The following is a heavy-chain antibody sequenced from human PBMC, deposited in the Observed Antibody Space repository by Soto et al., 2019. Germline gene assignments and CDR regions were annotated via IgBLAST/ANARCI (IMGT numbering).Heavy chain of an antibody. CDR1: GFTFSSYV. D-gene: IGHD1-7*01. Sequence: EVQLLESGGGLVQPGGSLRLSCAASGFTFSSYVMSWVRQAPGKGLEWVSAISGSGGSTYYADSVEGRFTISRDNSKNTLYLQMNSLRAEDTAVYYCAKVRGYNWNYCWFDPWGQGTLVTVSS. V-gene: IGHV3-23*01. J-gene: IGHJ5*02. CDR3: AKVRGYNWNYCWFDP. CDR2: ISGSGGST.